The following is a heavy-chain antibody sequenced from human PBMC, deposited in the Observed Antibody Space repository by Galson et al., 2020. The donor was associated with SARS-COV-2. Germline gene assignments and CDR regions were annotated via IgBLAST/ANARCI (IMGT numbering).Heavy chain of an antibody. D-gene: IGHD3-22*01. V-gene: IGHV3-23*01. CDR3: AKRDSFGYFHYFDY. Sequence: GESLKIYCAASGFTFSNYAMSWVRQAPGKGLEWVSTISGSGSSTYYADSVKDRFTISRDNSKNTLYLQMNSLRAEDTAVYYCAKRDSFGYFHYFDYWGQGTLVTVSS. CDR1: GFTFSNYA. J-gene: IGHJ4*02. CDR2: ISGSGSST.